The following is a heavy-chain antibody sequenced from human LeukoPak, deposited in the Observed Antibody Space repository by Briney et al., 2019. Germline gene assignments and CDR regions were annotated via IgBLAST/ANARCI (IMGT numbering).Heavy chain of an antibody. D-gene: IGHD3-3*02. CDR3: AGGRHFWSGYYSLEGNWFDP. Sequence: SETLSLTCTVSGGSIGSYYWSWIRQPPGKGLERIGYIYYSGSTNYNPSLKSRVTISVDTSKNQFSLKLSSVTAADTAVYYCAGGRHFWSGYYSLEGNWFDPWGQGTLVTVSS. J-gene: IGHJ5*02. V-gene: IGHV4-59*12. CDR2: IYYSGST. CDR1: GGSIGSYY.